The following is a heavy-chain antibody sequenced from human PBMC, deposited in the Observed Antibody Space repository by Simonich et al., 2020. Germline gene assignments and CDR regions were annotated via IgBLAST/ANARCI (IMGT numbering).Heavy chain of an antibody. CDR3: ARGLRVAAAGTAFQH. J-gene: IGHJ1*01. CDR2: SNHSGST. V-gene: IGHV4-34*01. D-gene: IGHD6-13*01. CDR1: GGSFSGYY. Sequence: QVQLQQWGAGLLKPSETLSLTCAVYGGSFSGYYWSWIRQPPGRGLEWIGESNHSGSTKYNPSLTSRVTISVDTATNQFSLKLSCVTAADTAVYYCARGLRVAAAGTAFQHWGQGTLVTVSS.